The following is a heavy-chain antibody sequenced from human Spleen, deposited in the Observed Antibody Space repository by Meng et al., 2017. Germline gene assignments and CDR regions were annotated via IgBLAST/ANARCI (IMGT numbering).Heavy chain of an antibody. J-gene: IGHJ4*02. CDR1: VGSFSDYY. CDR3: ARGPTTMAHDFDY. D-gene: IGHD4-11*01. V-gene: IGHV4-34*01. CDR2: INHSGST. Sequence: QVQLQQWGVGLLKPSETLSLTCVVSVGSFSDYYWSWIRQPPGKGLEWIGEINHSGSTNYNPSLENRATISVDTSQNNLSLKLSSVTAADSAVYYCARGPTTMAHDFDYWGQGTLVTVSS.